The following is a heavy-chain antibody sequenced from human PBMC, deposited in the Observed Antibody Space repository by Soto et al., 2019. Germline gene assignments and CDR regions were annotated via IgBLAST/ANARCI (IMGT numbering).Heavy chain of an antibody. Sequence: ASVKVSCKASGYTFTSYGISWVRQAPGQGLEWMGWISAYNGNTNYAQKLQGRVTMTTDTSTSTAYMELRSLRSVDTAVYYCARENIGDDAFDIWGQGTMVTVSS. CDR3: ARENIGDDAFDI. CDR1: GYTFTSYG. D-gene: IGHD3-10*02. CDR2: ISAYNGNT. J-gene: IGHJ3*02. V-gene: IGHV1-18*01.